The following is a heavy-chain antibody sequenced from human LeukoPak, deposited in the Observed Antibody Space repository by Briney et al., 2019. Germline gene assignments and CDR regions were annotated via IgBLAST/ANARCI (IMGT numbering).Heavy chain of an antibody. J-gene: IGHJ4*02. CDR3: ARGDTQSKYRQFDS. CDR1: GFIFSAHD. CDR2: VKDDGSYT. Sequence: GRSLRLSCAVSGFIFSAHDMHWVRQAPGKGLAWVAVVKDDGSYTSYAASVKGRFTISRDNAKNSLYLQMNSLRAEDTGVYYCARGDTQSKYRQFDSWGQGSLVIVSS. D-gene: IGHD1-26*01. V-gene: IGHV3-30*03.